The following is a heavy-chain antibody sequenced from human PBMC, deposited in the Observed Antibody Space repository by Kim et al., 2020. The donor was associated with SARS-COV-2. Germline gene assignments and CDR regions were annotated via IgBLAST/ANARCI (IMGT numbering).Heavy chain of an antibody. Sequence: GGSLRLSCAASGFTFSGSAMHWVRQASGKGLEWVGRIRSKANSYATAYAASVKGRFTISRDDSKNTAYLQMNSLKTEDTAVYYCNYRGYYDSSGTFDYWGQGTLVTVSS. D-gene: IGHD3-22*01. J-gene: IGHJ4*02. V-gene: IGHV3-73*01. CDR2: IRSKANSYAT. CDR1: GFTFSGSA. CDR3: NYRGYYDSSGTFDY.